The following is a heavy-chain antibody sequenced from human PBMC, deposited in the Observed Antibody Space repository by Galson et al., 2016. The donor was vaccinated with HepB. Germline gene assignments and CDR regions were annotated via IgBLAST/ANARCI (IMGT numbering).Heavy chain of an antibody. Sequence: SLRLSCAASGFTFSCYWMHWVRQAPGKGLVWVSGINSDGSNTTYADSVKGRFTISRDSAKNTLYLQMNSLRAEDTAVYYCASDWMYYYGASNGMDVWGQGTTVTVSS. CDR2: INSDGSNT. J-gene: IGHJ6*02. V-gene: IGHV3-74*01. CDR3: ASDWMYYYGASNGMDV. CDR1: GFTFSCYW. D-gene: IGHD3-10*01.